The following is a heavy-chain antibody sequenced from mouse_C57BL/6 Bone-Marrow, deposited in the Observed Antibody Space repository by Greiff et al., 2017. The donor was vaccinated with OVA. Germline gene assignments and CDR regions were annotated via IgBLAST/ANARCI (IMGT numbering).Heavy chain of an antibody. CDR1: GFNIKDDY. CDR3: TTGGRAMDY. Sequence: EVKLMESGAELVRPGASVKLSCTASGFNIKDDYMHWVKQRPEQGLEWIGWIDPENGDTEYASKFQGKATITADTSSNTAYLQLSSLTSEDTAVYYCTTGGRAMDYWGQGTSVTVSS. V-gene: IGHV14-4*01. CDR2: IDPENGDT. J-gene: IGHJ4*01.